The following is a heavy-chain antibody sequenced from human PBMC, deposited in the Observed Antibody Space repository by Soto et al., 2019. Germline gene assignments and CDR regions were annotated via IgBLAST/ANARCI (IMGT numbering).Heavy chain of an antibody. Sequence: GGSLRLSCAASGFTFSSYAMSWVRQAPGKGLEWVSAISGSGGSTYYADSVKGRFTISRDNSKNTLYLQMNSLRAEDTAVYYCAKYRFLEWLLSANFDYWGQGTLVTVSS. D-gene: IGHD3-3*01. CDR1: GFTFSSYA. J-gene: IGHJ4*02. V-gene: IGHV3-23*01. CDR3: AKYRFLEWLLSANFDY. CDR2: ISGSGGST.